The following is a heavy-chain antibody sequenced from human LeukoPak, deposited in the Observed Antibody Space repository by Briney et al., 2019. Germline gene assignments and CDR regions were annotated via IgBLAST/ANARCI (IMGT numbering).Heavy chain of an antibody. J-gene: IGHJ4*02. D-gene: IGHD6-13*01. V-gene: IGHV3-23*01. Sequence: GGSLRLSCAASGFTFSSYAMSWVRQAPGKGLEWVSAISGSGGSTYYADSMKGRFTISRDNSKNTLYLQMNSLRAEDTAVYYCAKVGDGLSIAAAGTARPLYYFDYWGQGTLVTVSS. CDR3: AKVGDGLSIAAAGTARPLYYFDY. CDR2: ISGSGGST. CDR1: GFTFSSYA.